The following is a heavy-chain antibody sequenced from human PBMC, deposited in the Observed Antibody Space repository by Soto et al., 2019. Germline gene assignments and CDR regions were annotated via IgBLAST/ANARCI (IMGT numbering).Heavy chain of an antibody. CDR3: ARSNGIAAAGPPFDY. CDR1: GYTFTSYG. CDR2: ISTYNGNT. Sequence: EASVKVSCKASGYTFTSYGVSWVRQAPGQGLEWMGWISTYNGNTHYAENLQGRVTMTTDTSTSTANMELRSLTSDDTAVYYCARSNGIAAAGPPFDYWGQGTLVTVSS. V-gene: IGHV1-18*01. J-gene: IGHJ4*02. D-gene: IGHD6-13*01.